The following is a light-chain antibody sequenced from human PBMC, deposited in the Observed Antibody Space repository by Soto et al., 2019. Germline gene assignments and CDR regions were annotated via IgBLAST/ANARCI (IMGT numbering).Light chain of an antibody. CDR3: RQYDKCHHT. V-gene: IGKV3-15*01. Sequence: EMVMTQSPATLSVSPGERATLSCRASQNISRNLAWYQQQPGQAPRLLIFYASTRATGIPARFSGSGSGTDFTLTISSLQSEDFAVYYCRQYDKCHHTFDQGTKLEIK. CDR2: YAS. J-gene: IGKJ2*01. CDR1: QNISRN.